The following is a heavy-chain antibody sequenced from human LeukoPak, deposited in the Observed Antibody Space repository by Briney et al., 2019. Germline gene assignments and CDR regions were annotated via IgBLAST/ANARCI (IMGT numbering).Heavy chain of an antibody. CDR2: FDPEDDER. CDR3: ATELRRGYFDY. J-gene: IGHJ4*02. V-gene: IGHV1-24*01. D-gene: IGHD3-22*01. Sequence: ASVKVSCKVSGYTLSELSMHWVRQAPGKGLEWMGGFDPEDDERIYARKFQGRVTMTEDTSTDTAYMELSSLRSEDTAIYYCATELRRGYFDYWGQGTLVTVSS. CDR1: GYTLSELS.